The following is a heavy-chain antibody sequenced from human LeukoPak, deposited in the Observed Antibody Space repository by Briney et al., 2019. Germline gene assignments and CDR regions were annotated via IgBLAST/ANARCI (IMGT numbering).Heavy chain of an antibody. D-gene: IGHD2-2*01. CDR2: IIPIFDTP. Sequence: SVKVSCKASGGTFSSYAITWVRQAPGQGLEWMGGIIPIFDTPNYAQKFQGRVTITTDESTSTAYMELSSLRSEDTAVYYCARGITGPTAMYNWLDSSGQGTLVTVSS. J-gene: IGHJ5*01. V-gene: IGHV1-69*05. CDR3: ARGITGPTAMYNWLDS. CDR1: GGTFSSYA.